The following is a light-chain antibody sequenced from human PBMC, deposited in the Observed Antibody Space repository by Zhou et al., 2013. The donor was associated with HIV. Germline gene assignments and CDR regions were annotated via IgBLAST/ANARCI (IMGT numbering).Light chain of an antibody. CDR1: QSVNNDY. CDR2: AVS. Sequence: EIVLTQSPGTLSLSPGERATLSCRASQSVNNDYLAWYQQKPGQAPRLLIYAVSSRTTGIPDRFSGSGSGTDFTLTISRLEPEDFAMYYCQQYGTSPSFGQGTKVEIK. J-gene: IGKJ1*01. V-gene: IGKV3-20*01. CDR3: QQYGTSPS.